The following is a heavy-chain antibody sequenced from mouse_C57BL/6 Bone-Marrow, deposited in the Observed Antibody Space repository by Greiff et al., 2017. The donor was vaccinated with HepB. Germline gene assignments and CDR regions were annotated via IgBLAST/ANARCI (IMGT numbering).Heavy chain of an antibody. CDR3: ARDRGNLYAMDY. D-gene: IGHD2-1*01. CDR2: INYDGSST. V-gene: IGHV5-16*01. CDR1: GFTFSDYY. J-gene: IGHJ4*01. Sequence: EVQRVESEGGLVQPGSSMKLSCTASGFTFSDYYMAWVRQVPEKGLEWVANINYDGSSTYYLDSLKSRFIISRDNAKNILYLQMSSLKSEDTATYYCARDRGNLYAMDYWGQGTSVTVSS.